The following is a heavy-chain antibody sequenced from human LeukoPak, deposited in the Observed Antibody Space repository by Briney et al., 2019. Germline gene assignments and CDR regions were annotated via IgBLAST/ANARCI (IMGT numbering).Heavy chain of an antibody. CDR3: ARSKANWVFDY. V-gene: IGHV4-61*05. CDR2: IYSSGST. CDR1: GGSISSSSYY. Sequence: PSETLSLTCTVSGGSISSSSYYWGWIRQPPGKGLEWIGYIYSSGSTNYNPSLKSRVTISVDTSQNQFSLKLTSVTAADTAVYYCARSKANWVFDYWGQGTLVTVSS. D-gene: IGHD2-8*01. J-gene: IGHJ4*02.